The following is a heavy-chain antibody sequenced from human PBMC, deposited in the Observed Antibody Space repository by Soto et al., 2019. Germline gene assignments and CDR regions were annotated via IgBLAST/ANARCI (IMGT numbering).Heavy chain of an antibody. CDR2: ISYSGST. Sequence: SETLSVTSTVSGVAISSHHWSWIRQPPGKGLEWVGYISYSGSTNYNPSLKSRVTISVDTSKNQFSLKLSSVTAADTAVYYCARVLSYCSSTSCYEGLDYWGQGTLVTVSS. CDR3: ARVLSYCSSTSCYEGLDY. CDR1: GVAISSHH. V-gene: IGHV4-59*11. D-gene: IGHD2-2*01. J-gene: IGHJ4*02.